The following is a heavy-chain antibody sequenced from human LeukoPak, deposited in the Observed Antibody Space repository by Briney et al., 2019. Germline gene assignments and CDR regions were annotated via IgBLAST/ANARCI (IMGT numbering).Heavy chain of an antibody. Sequence: GGSLRLSCAASGFTFSSYSMNWVRQAPGKGLDWVSYISSGSGTIYSADSVKGRITISRDNAKNTLYLQMKSVRAEGMAVYYCARGGRASAGRGDGFDPWGQGTLVTVSS. CDR3: ARGGRASAGRGDGFDP. CDR1: GFTFSSYS. J-gene: IGHJ5*02. D-gene: IGHD6-13*01. CDR2: ISSGSGTI. V-gene: IGHV3-48*04.